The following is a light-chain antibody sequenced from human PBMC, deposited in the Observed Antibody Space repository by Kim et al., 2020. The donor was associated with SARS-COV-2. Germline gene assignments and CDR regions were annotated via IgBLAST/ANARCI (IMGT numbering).Light chain of an antibody. CDR3: AAWDDSLNGLYV. V-gene: IGLV1-44*01. Sequence: QTVPISCSGSGSNIGTNTVNWYQQFPGAAPTLLVYTNNQRPSGVPDRFSGSKSGTSASLAISGLQSEDEADYYCAAWDDSLNGLYVFGTGTKVTVL. CDR2: TNN. J-gene: IGLJ1*01. CDR1: GSNIGTNT.